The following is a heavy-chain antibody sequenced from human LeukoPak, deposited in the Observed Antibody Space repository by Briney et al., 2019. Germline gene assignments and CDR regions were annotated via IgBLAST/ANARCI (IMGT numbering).Heavy chain of an antibody. CDR2: IYYSGSI. Sequence: SETLSLTCSVSLGSIRSGGYYWSWIRQLPGKGLEWIGYIYYSGSIAYNPSLKSRVTISVDTSKNQFSLKLSSVTAADTAVYYCARGHNSGWYNWFDPWGQGTLVTVSS. CDR3: ARGHNSGWYNWFDP. J-gene: IGHJ5*02. CDR1: LGSIRSGGYY. D-gene: IGHD6-19*01. V-gene: IGHV4-31*03.